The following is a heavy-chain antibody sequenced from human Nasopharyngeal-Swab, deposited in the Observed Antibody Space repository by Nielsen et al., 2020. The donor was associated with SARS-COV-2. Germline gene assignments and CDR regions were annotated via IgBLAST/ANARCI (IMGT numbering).Heavy chain of an antibody. J-gene: IGHJ3*02. CDR3: ARESPAGDAFDI. D-gene: IGHD1-14*01. V-gene: IGHV4-59*01. CDR2: IYYSGST. Sequence: WIRQPPGKGLEWIGYIYYSGSTNYNPSLKSRVTISVDTSKNQFSLKLSSVTAADTAVYYCARESPAGDAFDIWGQGTMVTVS.